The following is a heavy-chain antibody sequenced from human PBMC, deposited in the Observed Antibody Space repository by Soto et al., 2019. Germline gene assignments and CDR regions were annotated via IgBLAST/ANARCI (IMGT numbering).Heavy chain of an antibody. J-gene: IGHJ4*02. V-gene: IGHV3-23*01. CDR3: AREGGSIGGWFGRKFDS. CDR2: ISSGGTTT. D-gene: IGHD6-19*01. CDR1: GFSFSTHA. Sequence: GGSLRLSCTASGFSFSTHAMSWVRQAPGKGLEWVSSISSGGTTTFHAASVGGRFTISRDKSKNTLYLQMNSLRADDTALYYCAREGGSIGGWFGRKFDSWGQGTQVTVSS.